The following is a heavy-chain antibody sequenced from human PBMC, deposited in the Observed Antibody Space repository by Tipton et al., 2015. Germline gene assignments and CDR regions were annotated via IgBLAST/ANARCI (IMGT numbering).Heavy chain of an antibody. J-gene: IGHJ4*02. CDR2: ASHNGSND. CDR3: ARGRQGYYFDY. V-gene: IGHV3-30*03. Sequence: SLRLSCEASGFNFRNYDMHWVRQAPGKGLEWVAIASHNGSNDLYADFVKGRFATSRDSSKKTLYLQLNSLRPEDTAVYYCARGRQGYYFDYWGQGTLVTVSS. CDR1: GFNFRNYD.